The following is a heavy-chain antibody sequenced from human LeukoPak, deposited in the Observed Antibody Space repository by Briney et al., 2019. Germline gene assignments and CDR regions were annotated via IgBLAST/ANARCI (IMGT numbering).Heavy chain of an antibody. Sequence: GRSLRLSCAASGFTFSTYGMHWVRQSPGMGLEWVAVISYDGSYKEYADSVKGRFTISRDNSKNTLYLQMNSLRAEDTAVYYCAKMLNTGHAHAALDYWGQGTLVTVSS. CDR3: AKMLNTGHAHAALDY. D-gene: IGHD2-8*02. J-gene: IGHJ4*02. V-gene: IGHV3-30*18. CDR2: ISYDGSYK. CDR1: GFTFSTYG.